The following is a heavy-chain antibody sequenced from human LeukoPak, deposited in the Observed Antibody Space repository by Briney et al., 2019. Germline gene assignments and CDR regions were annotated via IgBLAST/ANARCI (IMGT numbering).Heavy chain of an antibody. D-gene: IGHD2-15*01. V-gene: IGHV3-7*04. Sequence: GASLRLSCAASGFTFSSYWMSWVRQAPGKGLEWVANIKPDGSEKYYVDSVKGRFTISRDNAKNSLYLQMNSLRPEDTAVYYCARGGRIGWFDPWGQGTLVTVSS. CDR3: ARGGRIGWFDP. CDR2: IKPDGSEK. J-gene: IGHJ5*02. CDR1: GFTFSSYW.